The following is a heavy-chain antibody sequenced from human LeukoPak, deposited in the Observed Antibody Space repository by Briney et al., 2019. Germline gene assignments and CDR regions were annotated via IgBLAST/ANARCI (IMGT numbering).Heavy chain of an antibody. D-gene: IGHD2-2*01. J-gene: IGHJ6*02. Sequence: PGGSLRLSCAASGFTFSDYYMSWIRQAPGKGLEWVSYISSSGSTIYYADSVKGRFTISRDNAKNSLYLQMNSLRAEDTAVYYCAKDLWGCSSTSCYYYYYYGMDVWGQGTTVTVSS. CDR1: GFTFSDYY. V-gene: IGHV3-11*01. CDR3: AKDLWGCSSTSCYYYYYYGMDV. CDR2: ISSSGSTI.